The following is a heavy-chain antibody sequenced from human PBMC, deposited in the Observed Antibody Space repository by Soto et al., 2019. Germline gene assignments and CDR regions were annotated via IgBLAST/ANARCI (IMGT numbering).Heavy chain of an antibody. V-gene: IGHV3-43*01. CDR3: AKDRSVYSSSWYVSHYGMDV. CDR1: GFTFDDYT. D-gene: IGHD6-13*01. Sequence: GGSLRLSCAASGFTFDDYTMHWVRQAPGKGLEWVSLISWDGGSTYYADSVKGRFTISRDNSKNSLYLQMNSLRTEDTALYYCAKDRSVYSSSWYVSHYGMDVWGQGTTVTVSS. CDR2: ISWDGGST. J-gene: IGHJ6*02.